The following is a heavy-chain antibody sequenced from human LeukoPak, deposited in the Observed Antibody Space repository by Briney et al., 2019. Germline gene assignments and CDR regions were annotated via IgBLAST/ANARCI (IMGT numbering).Heavy chain of an antibody. Sequence: GGSLGLSCAASGFTFSSYTVNWVRQAPGKGLEWVSSISSSSNFIYYADSVKGRFTISRDNAKNSLYLQMNSLRAEDTAVYYCARDLRYIDYWGQGTLVTVSS. J-gene: IGHJ4*02. CDR1: GFTFSSYT. V-gene: IGHV3-21*01. CDR3: ARDLRYIDY. CDR2: ISSSSNFI.